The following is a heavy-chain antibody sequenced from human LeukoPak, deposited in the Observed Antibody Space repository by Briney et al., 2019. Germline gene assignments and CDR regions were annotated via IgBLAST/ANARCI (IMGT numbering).Heavy chain of an antibody. CDR3: ARVMMGATVTTFHYYCMDV. Sequence: GGSLRLSCAACGFTFSHYSIDWVRQAPGKGLERVASITSSSSHIYYADSVKGRFTISRDNAKNGVYLQMNSLRAEDTAIYYCARVMMGATVTTFHYYCMDVWGVGTTVTVSS. V-gene: IGHV3-21*01. CDR2: ITSSSSHI. J-gene: IGHJ6*03. CDR1: GFTFSHYS. D-gene: IGHD4-11*01.